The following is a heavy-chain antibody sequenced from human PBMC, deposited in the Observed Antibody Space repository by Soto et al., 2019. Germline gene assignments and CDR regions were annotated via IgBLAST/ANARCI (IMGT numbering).Heavy chain of an antibody. J-gene: IGHJ4*02. V-gene: IGHV1-69*02. CDR1: GDTFNFYS. CDR2: VNPIVSMS. Sequence: QVQLVQYGAEVKRPGSSVKVSCKASGDTFNFYSINWVRQAPGLGLAWMGRVNPIVSMSNYAQKFQGRVTMTADKSTSTAYMELSSLRSEDTAIYYCASSYGSGYRAFDFWGQGALVTVSS. D-gene: IGHD3-10*01. CDR3: ASSYGSGYRAFDF.